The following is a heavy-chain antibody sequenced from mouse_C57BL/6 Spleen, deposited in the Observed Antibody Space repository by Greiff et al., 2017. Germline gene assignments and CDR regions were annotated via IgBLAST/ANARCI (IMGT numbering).Heavy chain of an antibody. CDR1: GYAFTNYL. CDR2: INPGSGGT. CDR3: ARGGNAMDY. J-gene: IGHJ4*01. V-gene: IGHV1-54*01. Sequence: VQLQQSGAELVRPGTSVKVSCKASGYAFTNYLIEWVKQRPGQGLEWIGVINPGSGGTNYNEKFKGKATLTADKSSSTAYMQLSSLTSEDSAVYFCARGGNAMDYWGKGTSVTVSS.